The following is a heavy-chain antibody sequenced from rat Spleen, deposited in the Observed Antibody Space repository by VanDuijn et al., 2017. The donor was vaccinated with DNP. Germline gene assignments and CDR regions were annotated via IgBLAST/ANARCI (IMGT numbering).Heavy chain of an antibody. CDR1: GFTFSDYN. CDR2: ISYDGSST. V-gene: IGHV5-7*01. D-gene: IGHD1-11*01. Sequence: EVQLVESGGGLVQPGRSLKLSCAASGFTFSDYNMAWVRQAPKKGLEWVATISYDGSSTYYRDSVKGRFTISRDNAKSTLYLQMDSLTSEDTATYYCARHADGRGFAYWGQGTLVTVSS. CDR3: ARHADGRGFAY. J-gene: IGHJ3*01.